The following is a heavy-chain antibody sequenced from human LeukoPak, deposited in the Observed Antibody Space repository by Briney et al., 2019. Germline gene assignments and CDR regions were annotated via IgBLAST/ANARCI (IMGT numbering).Heavy chain of an antibody. D-gene: IGHD5-24*01. Sequence: SETLSLTCTVSGGSISSYYWSWIRQPPGKGLEWIGYIYYSGSTNYNPSLKSRVTISVDTSKNQFSLKQSSVTAADTAVYYCARDLGYNYDYWGQGTLVTVSS. CDR1: GGSISSYY. CDR2: IYYSGST. CDR3: ARDLGYNYDY. V-gene: IGHV4-59*01. J-gene: IGHJ4*02.